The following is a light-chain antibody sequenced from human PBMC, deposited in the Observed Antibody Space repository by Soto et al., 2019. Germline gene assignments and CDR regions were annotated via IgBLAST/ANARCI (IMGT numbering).Light chain of an antibody. V-gene: IGKV3-11*01. CDR3: QTRRIWAPLP. J-gene: IGKJ4*01. Sequence: EIVLTQSPATLSLSPGERATLSCRASQSVSSYLAWYQQKPGQAPRLLIYDASNRATAIPARFSGSGSGTDFTITIRSLEPDDFAVFYCQTRRIWAPLPFGGGTKVEIK. CDR1: QSVSSY. CDR2: DAS.